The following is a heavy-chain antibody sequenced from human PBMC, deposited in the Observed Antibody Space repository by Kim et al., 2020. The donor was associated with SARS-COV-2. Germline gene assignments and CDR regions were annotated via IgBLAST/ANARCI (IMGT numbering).Heavy chain of an antibody. V-gene: IGHV1-2*06. Sequence: ASVKVSCKASGYTFTDYFMHWMRRTPGQGLEWIGLINPYTGGTESAQNFQGRVTMTWGTSISTAYMELSRLRSDDTAMYYCARGGCTGIFDYVGQGTLDTIS. CDR1: GYTFTDYF. CDR3: ARGGCTGIFDY. CDR2: INPYTGGT. D-gene: IGHD6-25*01. J-gene: IGHJ4*02.